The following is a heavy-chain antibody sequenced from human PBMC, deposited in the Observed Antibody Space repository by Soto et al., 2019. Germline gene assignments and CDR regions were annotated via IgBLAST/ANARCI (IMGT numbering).Heavy chain of an antibody. CDR3: ARDRGTAMVPGPDY. CDR2: ISSSSSYI. J-gene: IGHJ4*02. D-gene: IGHD5-18*01. Sequence: VQLVESGGGLVKPGGSLRLSCAASGFTFSSYSMNWVRQAPGKGLEWVSSISSSSSYIYYADSVKGRFTISRDNAKNSLYLQMNSLRAEDTAVYYCARDRGTAMVPGPDYWGQGTLVAVSS. V-gene: IGHV3-21*01. CDR1: GFTFSSYS.